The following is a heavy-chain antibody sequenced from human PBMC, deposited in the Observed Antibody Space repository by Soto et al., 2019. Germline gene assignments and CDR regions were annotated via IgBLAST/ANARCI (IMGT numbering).Heavy chain of an antibody. Sequence: PSETLSLTCTVSGGSISSYYWNWIRQPPGRGLEWIGYISYSGSTSYNPSLKSRVTISVDTSKNQFSLNLSSVTAADTAVYYCARSQTTVTSYDYWGQGTLVTVSS. CDR2: ISYSGST. CDR1: GGSISSYY. J-gene: IGHJ4*02. CDR3: ARSQTTVTSYDY. D-gene: IGHD4-17*01. V-gene: IGHV4-59*01.